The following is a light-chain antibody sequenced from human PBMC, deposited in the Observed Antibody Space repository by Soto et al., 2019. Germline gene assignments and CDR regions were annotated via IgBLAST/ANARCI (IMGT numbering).Light chain of an antibody. Sequence: EIVVTQSPLSLPVTPGEPASISCTSNQSLLHSNVYNFLDWYLQKPGQSPQLLIYLASNRPSGVPDRISGGGSGTDFTLKISRVEAEDVGVYYCMQALQTPYTFGQGTKLEIK. J-gene: IGKJ2*01. V-gene: IGKV2-28*01. CDR3: MQALQTPYT. CDR2: LAS. CDR1: QSLLHSNVYNF.